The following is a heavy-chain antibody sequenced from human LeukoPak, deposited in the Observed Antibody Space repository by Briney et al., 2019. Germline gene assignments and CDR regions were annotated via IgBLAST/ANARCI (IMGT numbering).Heavy chain of an antibody. D-gene: IGHD1-26*01. CDR2: MSYDGSNE. V-gene: IGHV3-30*03. Sequence: PGGSLRLSCAASRFTFSSYGMHWVRQAPGKGLEWVALMSYDGSNEHYADSVKGRFTISRDNSKNTLYLQMNSLRAEDTAVYYCARDFDGNAFDIWGQGTMVTVSS. CDR3: ARDFDGNAFDI. J-gene: IGHJ3*02. CDR1: RFTFSSYG.